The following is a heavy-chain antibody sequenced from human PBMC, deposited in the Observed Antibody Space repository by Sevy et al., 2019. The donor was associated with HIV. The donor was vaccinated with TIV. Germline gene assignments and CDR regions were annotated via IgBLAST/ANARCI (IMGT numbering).Heavy chain of an antibody. D-gene: IGHD4-17*01. CDR3: ARALDYGDYYFDY. Sequence: ASVKVSCKASGGTSTNYAINWVRQAPGQGLEWMGRIIPIFGTANYAQKFQGRVTITADESTSTAYMELSSLRSEDTAVYYCARALDYGDYYFDYWGQGTLVTVSS. V-gene: IGHV1-69*13. J-gene: IGHJ4*02. CDR1: GGTSTNYA. CDR2: IIPIFGTA.